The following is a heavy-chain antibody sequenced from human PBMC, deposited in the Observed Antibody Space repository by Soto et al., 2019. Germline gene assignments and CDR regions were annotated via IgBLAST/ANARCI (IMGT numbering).Heavy chain of an antibody. CDR3: ARDGARITVFGVVYYFDY. CDR1: GYTFSSHA. Sequence: ASVKVSCKASGYTFSSHAMHWVRQAPGQRLEWMDWINAGNGNTKYSQNFQGRVAITRDTSASTAYMELRSLRSEDTAVYYCARDGARITVFGVVYYFDYWGQGTLVTVS. D-gene: IGHD3-3*01. J-gene: IGHJ4*02. V-gene: IGHV1-3*01. CDR2: INAGNGNT.